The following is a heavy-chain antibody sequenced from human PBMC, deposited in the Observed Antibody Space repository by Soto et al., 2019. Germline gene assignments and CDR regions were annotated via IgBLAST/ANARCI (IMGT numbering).Heavy chain of an antibody. CDR3: ARDWLL. CDR1: GDSIRSNNW. D-gene: IGHD3-3*01. CDR2: IYHRGST. V-gene: IGHV4-4*02. J-gene: IGHJ4*02. Sequence: SETLSLTCDVSGDSIRSNNWWTWFRQPPGKELEWIGEIYHRGSTNYNPNLKSRVTVSVDKSKNQFSLNLSSVTAADTAMYYCARDWLLWGQGTLVTVS.